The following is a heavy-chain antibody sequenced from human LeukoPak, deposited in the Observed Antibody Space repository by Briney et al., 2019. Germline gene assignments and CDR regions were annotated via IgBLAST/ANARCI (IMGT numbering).Heavy chain of an antibody. V-gene: IGHV3-30*03. Sequence: GGSLRLSCAASGFTFSSYAMHWVRQAPGKGLEGVAVISYDGSNKYYADSVKGRFTISRDNSKNTLYLQMDSLRAEDTAVYYCVGYISWYYFDYWGQGTLVTVSS. CDR2: ISYDGSNK. J-gene: IGHJ4*02. CDR1: GFTFSSYA. CDR3: VGYISWYYFDY. D-gene: IGHD6-13*01.